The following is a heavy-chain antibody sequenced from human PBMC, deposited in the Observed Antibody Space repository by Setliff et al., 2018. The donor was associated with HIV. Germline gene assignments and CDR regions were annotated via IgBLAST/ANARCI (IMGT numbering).Heavy chain of an antibody. CDR3: ARELGEYCSGGTCYHHYYFDY. D-gene: IGHD2-15*01. Sequence: GASVKVSCKAPGDTFTFYALSWVRQAPGQGLEWVGKIIPKSETTTYAQRFQGRVTITADKPSNTAYLELTRLTSEDTAVYYCARELGEYCSGGTCYHHYYFDYWGPGTRVTVSS. V-gene: IGHV1-69*06. CDR2: IIPKSETT. J-gene: IGHJ4*02. CDR1: GDTFTFYA.